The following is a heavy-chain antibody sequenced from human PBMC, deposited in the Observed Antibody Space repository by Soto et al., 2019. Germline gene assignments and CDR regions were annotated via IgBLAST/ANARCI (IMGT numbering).Heavy chain of an antibody. V-gene: IGHV3-48*03. D-gene: IGHD4-4*01. CDR2: ISSSGNKV. CDR1: GFDFSRYE. Sequence: EVQLVESGGDLVQPGGSLRVSCTASGFDFSRYEMNWVRQAPGKGLEWVSYISSSGNKVNYADSVKGRFTISRDNAKNSLFLHMNSLRGEDTAVYYCARRYSKYLPLDSCGQGTLVTVSS. J-gene: IGHJ4*02. CDR3: ARRYSKYLPLDS.